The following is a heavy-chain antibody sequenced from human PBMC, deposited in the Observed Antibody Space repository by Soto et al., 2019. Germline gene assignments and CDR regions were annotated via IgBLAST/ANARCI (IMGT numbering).Heavy chain of an antibody. CDR1: GFTFSSYW. CDR3: ARDGQTTYYDFWSGYYTDY. J-gene: IGHJ4*02. V-gene: IGHV3-7*01. CDR2: IKQDGSEK. Sequence: EVQLVESGGGLVQPGGSLRLSCAASGFTFSSYWMSWVRQAPGKGLEWVAKIKQDGSEKYYVDSVKGRFTISRDNAKNSLYLQMNSLRAEDTAVYYCARDGQTTYYDFWSGYYTDYWGQGTLVTVSS. D-gene: IGHD3-3*01.